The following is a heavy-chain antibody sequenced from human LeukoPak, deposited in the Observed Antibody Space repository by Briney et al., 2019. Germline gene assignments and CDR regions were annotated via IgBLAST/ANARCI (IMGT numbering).Heavy chain of an antibody. Sequence: GESLKISCKASSYTFTSYGITWVRQAPGQGLEWMGWISAYNGNTNYAQKLQGRVTMTTDTSTSTAYMELRSLRSDDTAVYYCARVDTAMEQLFDYWGQGTLVTVSS. V-gene: IGHV1-18*01. J-gene: IGHJ4*02. CDR2: ISAYNGNT. CDR3: ARVDTAMEQLFDY. CDR1: SYTFTSYG. D-gene: IGHD5-18*01.